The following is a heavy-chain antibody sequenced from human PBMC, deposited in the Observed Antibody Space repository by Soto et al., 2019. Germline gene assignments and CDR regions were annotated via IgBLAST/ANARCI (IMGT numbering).Heavy chain of an antibody. CDR3: ARLYGGTLFDY. Sequence: QLQLQESGPGLVKPSETLSLTCTVSGGSISSSSYYWGWIRQPPGKGLEWIGSFYYSGSTYYNPSPKSRVTISVDTSKTRCSLKLSSVTAADTAVYHCARLYGGTLFDYWGQGTLVTVSS. D-gene: IGHD4-17*01. V-gene: IGHV4-39*01. CDR1: GGSISSSSYY. CDR2: FYYSGST. J-gene: IGHJ4*02.